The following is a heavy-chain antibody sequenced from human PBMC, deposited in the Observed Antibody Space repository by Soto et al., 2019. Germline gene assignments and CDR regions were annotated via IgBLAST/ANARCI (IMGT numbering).Heavy chain of an antibody. CDR3: ASHAKGYYDSGSYDYWFDP. CDR2: IHYSASA. D-gene: IGHD3-10*01. Sequence: PATLSITVTFSGCSISSSGYCLWWIPQPPGRGLEYVGSIHYSASAYYSQSLKSRVSISVDTSKTHFSLRLSSVTAADTAIYYGASHAKGYYDSGSYDYWFDPWGQGTLVTVSS. V-gene: IGHV4-39*02. CDR1: GCSISSSGYC. J-gene: IGHJ5*02.